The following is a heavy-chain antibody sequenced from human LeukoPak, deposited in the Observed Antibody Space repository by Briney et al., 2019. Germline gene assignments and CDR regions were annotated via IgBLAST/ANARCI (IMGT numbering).Heavy chain of an antibody. CDR2: IKSDGST. CDR3: ARAPSEIGGYYPEYFRH. D-gene: IGHD3-22*01. J-gene: IGHJ1*01. Sequence: PGGSLRLSCAASGFTFSSFWMHWVRQAPGKGLVRVSRIKSDGSTNYADSVKGRFTISRDNAKNTVSLQMNSLRVEDTGVYYCARAPSEIGGYYPEYFRHWGQGTLVTVSS. V-gene: IGHV3-74*01. CDR1: GFTFSSFW.